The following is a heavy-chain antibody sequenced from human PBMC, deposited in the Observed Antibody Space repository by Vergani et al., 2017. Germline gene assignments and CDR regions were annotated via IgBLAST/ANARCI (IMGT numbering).Heavy chain of an antibody. J-gene: IGHJ6*02. V-gene: IGHV4-34*01. CDR1: GGSFSGYY. Sequence: QVQLQQWGAGLLKPSETLSLTCAVYGGSFSGYYWSWIRQPPGKGLEWIGEINHSGSTNYNPSLKSRVTIAVDTSKNQFSLKLSSVTAADTAVYYCVGDSSSSGYYYYGMDVWGQGTMVTVSS. D-gene: IGHD6-6*01. CDR2: INHSGST. CDR3: VGDSSSSGYYYYGMDV.